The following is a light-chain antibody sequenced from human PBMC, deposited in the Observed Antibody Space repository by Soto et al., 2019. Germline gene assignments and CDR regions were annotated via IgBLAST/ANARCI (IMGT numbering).Light chain of an antibody. CDR1: QSVSSSY. V-gene: IGKV3-20*01. CDR2: GAS. Sequence: EIVLTQSPGTLSLSPGERATLSCRASQSVSSSYLAWYQQKPGQAPRPLIYGASSRATGIPDRFSGSGSGTDFTLTISRLEPEDFAVYYCQQYGSSPTFGQGTKADI. J-gene: IGKJ2*01. CDR3: QQYGSSPT.